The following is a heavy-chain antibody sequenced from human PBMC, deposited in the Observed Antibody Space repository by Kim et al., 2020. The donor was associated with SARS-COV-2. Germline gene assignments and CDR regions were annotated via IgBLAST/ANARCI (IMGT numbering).Heavy chain of an antibody. Sequence: ASVKVSCKFSGYTLTELSMHWVRQAPGKGLEWMGGFDPEDGETIYAQKFQGRVTMTEDTSTDTAYMELSSLRSEDTAVYYCATDDYDILTGYYRDAFDIWGQGTMVTVSS. D-gene: IGHD3-9*01. J-gene: IGHJ3*02. V-gene: IGHV1-24*01. CDR1: GYTLTELS. CDR2: FDPEDGET. CDR3: ATDDYDILTGYYRDAFDI.